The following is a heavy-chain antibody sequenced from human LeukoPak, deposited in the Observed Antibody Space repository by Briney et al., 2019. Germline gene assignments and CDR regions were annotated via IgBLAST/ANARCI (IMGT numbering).Heavy chain of an antibody. D-gene: IGHD1-26*01. Sequence: GGSLRLSCAASGFRLSSYWMSWVRQAPGKGLEWVANIKYDGSGKYYVDSVKGRFTISRDDAKNSLHLEMNSLRAEDTAGYYCARDLFSGSYQEDFWGQGTLVTVSS. CDR2: IKYDGSGK. CDR1: GFRLSSYW. V-gene: IGHV3-7*01. J-gene: IGHJ4*02. CDR3: ARDLFSGSYQEDF.